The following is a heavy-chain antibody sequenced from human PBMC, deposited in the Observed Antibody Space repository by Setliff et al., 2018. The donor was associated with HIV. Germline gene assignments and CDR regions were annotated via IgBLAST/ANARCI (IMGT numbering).Heavy chain of an antibody. V-gene: IGHV4-31*03. CDR1: GGSISSGGYY. CDR3: ASLTTDRFLEWLFVY. Sequence: SETLSLTCTVSGGSISSGGYYWSWIRQHPGKGLEWIGYIYYSGSTYYNPSLKSRVTISVDTSKNQFSLKLSSVTAADTAVYYCASLTTDRFLEWLFVYWGQGTLVTVSS. J-gene: IGHJ4*02. CDR2: IYYSGST. D-gene: IGHD3-3*01.